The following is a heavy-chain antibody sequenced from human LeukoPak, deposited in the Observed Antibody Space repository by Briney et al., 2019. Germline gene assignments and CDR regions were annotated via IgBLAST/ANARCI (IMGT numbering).Heavy chain of an antibody. CDR3: ARRAGAYSHPYDY. Sequence: GGSLRLSCTVSGFTVSSNSMSWVRQAPGKGLEWVSFIYSDNTHYSDSVKGRFTISRDSSKNTLYLQMNSLRAEDTAVCYCARRAGAYSHPYDYWGQGTLVTVSS. J-gene: IGHJ4*02. CDR1: GFTVSSNS. D-gene: IGHD4/OR15-4a*01. CDR2: IYSDNT. V-gene: IGHV3-53*01.